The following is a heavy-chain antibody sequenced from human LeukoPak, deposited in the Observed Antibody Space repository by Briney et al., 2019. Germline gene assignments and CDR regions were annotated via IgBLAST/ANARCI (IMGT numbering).Heavy chain of an antibody. J-gene: IGHJ3*02. D-gene: IGHD2-21*02. CDR2: ISYDGSNK. Sequence: PGGSLRLSFAAFGFTFSSYARHWVRKAPGKGLEGVAVISYDGSNKYYADSVKGRFTISRDNSKNTLYLQMNSLRAEDTAVYYCASSLVTGDGAFDIWGQGTMVTVSS. CDR1: GFTFSSYA. CDR3: ASSLVTGDGAFDI. V-gene: IGHV3-30*04.